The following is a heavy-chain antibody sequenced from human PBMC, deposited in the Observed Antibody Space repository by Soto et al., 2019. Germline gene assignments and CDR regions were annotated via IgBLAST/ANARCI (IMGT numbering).Heavy chain of an antibody. CDR2: ITSSGGAL. J-gene: IGHJ4*02. CDR1: GFIFNKHY. V-gene: IGHV3-11*01. Sequence: PGGSLRLSCAASGFIFNKHYMSWVRRAPGKGLEWVAYITSSGGALFYADSVKGRFTISRDDAKNSLYLEMNSLRAEDTAVYYCARDPDTSSKIDYWGQGTLVTVSS. D-gene: IGHD4-4*01. CDR3: ARDPDTSSKIDY.